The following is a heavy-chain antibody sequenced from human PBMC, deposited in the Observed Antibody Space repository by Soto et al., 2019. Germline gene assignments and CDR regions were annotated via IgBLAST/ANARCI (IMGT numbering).Heavy chain of an antibody. CDR3: ARVRAIVVVPAATYYYYGMDV. CDR1: GGTFSSYA. J-gene: IGHJ6*02. CDR2: IIPIFGTA. D-gene: IGHD2-2*01. Sequence: SVKVSCKASGGTFSSYAISWVRQAPGQGLEWMGGIIPIFGTANYAQKFQGRVTITADESTSTAYMELSSLRSEDTAVYYCARVRAIVVVPAATYYYYGMDVWGQGTTVTVSS. V-gene: IGHV1-69*13.